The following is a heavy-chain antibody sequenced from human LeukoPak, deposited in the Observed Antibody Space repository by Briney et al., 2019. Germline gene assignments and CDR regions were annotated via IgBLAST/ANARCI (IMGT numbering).Heavy chain of an antibody. V-gene: IGHV3-23*01. J-gene: IGHJ2*01. CDR3: AIARGGYAYAPVSYFDL. CDR1: GFTFSSYA. Sequence: GGSLRLSCAASGFTFSSYAMSWVRQAPGKGLEWVSAISGSGGSTYYADSVKGRFTISRDNSKNTLYLQMNSLRAEDTAVYYCAIARGGYAYAPVSYFDLWGRGTLVTVSS. D-gene: IGHD5-12*01. CDR2: ISGSGGST.